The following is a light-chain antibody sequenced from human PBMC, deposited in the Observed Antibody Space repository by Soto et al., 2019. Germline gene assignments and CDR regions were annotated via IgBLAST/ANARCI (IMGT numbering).Light chain of an antibody. CDR1: QSISSW. CDR3: QQYNSYSN. J-gene: IGKJ3*01. Sequence: DIQMTQSPSTLSASVGDRVTITCRASQSISSWLAWYPQKPGKAPKLLIYDASSLESGVPSRFSGRGSGTEFTLTISSLQPDDFAPYYCQQYNSYSNFGPGTKVDIK. V-gene: IGKV1-5*01. CDR2: DAS.